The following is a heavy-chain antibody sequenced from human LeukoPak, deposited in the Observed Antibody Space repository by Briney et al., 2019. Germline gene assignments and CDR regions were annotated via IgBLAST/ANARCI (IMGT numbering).Heavy chain of an antibody. J-gene: IGHJ4*02. D-gene: IGHD3-10*01. CDR2: IYYTGST. CDR1: GGSISSGGYY. V-gene: IGHV4-31*03. CDR3: ASIREEYYFDY. Sequence: SETLSLTCTVSGGSISSGGYYWSWIRQHPGKGLEWIGYIYYTGSTNYNPSLKSRVTISVDTSKNQFSLKLSSVTAADTAVYYCASIREEYYFDYWGQGTLVTVSS.